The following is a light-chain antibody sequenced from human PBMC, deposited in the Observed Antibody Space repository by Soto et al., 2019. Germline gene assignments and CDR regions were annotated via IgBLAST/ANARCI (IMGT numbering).Light chain of an antibody. CDR2: DAS. CDR1: QSVSSNS. CDR3: QQYGTSLRT. J-gene: IGKJ1*01. Sequence: EIVLTQSPATLSLSPGESATLSCGASQSVSSNSLAWYQQKPGLAPRLLIYDASRRATGIPDRFSGSGSGTDFSLTIRRLEPEDFAVYYCQQYGTSLRTFGQGTKVEFK. V-gene: IGKV3D-20*01.